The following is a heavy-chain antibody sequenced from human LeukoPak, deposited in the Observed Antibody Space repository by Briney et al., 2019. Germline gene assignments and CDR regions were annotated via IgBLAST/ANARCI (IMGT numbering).Heavy chain of an antibody. J-gene: IGHJ4*02. CDR1: RYSFPNFW. V-gene: IGHV5-51*01. Sequence: GESLKISCKASRYSFPNFWIGWVRQMPGKGLEWMGVIYPGASDVRYSPSFQGQVTISADKSISTAYLQWSSLKASDTAMYYCARQGGYGSGWYVYWGQGTLVTVSS. D-gene: IGHD6-19*01. CDR3: ARQGGYGSGWYVY. CDR2: IYPGASDV.